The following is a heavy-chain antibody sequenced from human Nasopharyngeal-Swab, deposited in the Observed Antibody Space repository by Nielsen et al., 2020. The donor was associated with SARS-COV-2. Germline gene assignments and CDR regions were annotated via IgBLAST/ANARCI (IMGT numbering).Heavy chain of an antibody. V-gene: IGHV3-21*01. CDR2: ISSSSSYI. CDR1: GFTFSSYA. Sequence: GESLKISCAASGFTFSSYAMHWVRQAPGKGLEWVSSISSSSSYIYYADSVKGRFTISRDNAKNSLYLQMNSLRAEDTAVYYCARDRVTAMVPLYYYYYGMDVWGQGTTVTVSS. CDR3: ARDRVTAMVPLYYYYYGMDV. D-gene: IGHD5-18*01. J-gene: IGHJ6*02.